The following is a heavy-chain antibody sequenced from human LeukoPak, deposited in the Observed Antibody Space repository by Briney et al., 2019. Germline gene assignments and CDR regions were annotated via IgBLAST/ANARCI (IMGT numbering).Heavy chain of an antibody. CDR3: ARRFIGYCSSTSCPDAFDI. CDR2: IYYSGST. CDR1: GGSISSYY. D-gene: IGHD2-2*01. J-gene: IGHJ3*02. Sequence: SETLSLTCTVSGGSISSYYWSWIRQPPGKGLEWIGYIYYSGSTNYNPSLKSRVTISVDTSKNQFSLKLSSVTAADTAVYYCARRFIGYCSSTSCPDAFDIWGQGTMVTVSS. V-gene: IGHV4-59*12.